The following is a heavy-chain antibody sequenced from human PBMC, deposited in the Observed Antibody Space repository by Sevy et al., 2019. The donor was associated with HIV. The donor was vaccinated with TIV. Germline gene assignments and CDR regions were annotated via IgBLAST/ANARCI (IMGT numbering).Heavy chain of an antibody. J-gene: IGHJ4*02. D-gene: IGHD3-10*01. CDR2: ISDNGGST. V-gene: IGHV3-64D*06. CDR1: RFTFSSYA. CDR3: VRGGGGSGYYYNEIDY. Sequence: GGSLRLSCSASRFTFSSYALHWVRQAPGKGLEYVSTISDNGGSTYYADSVKGRFTISRDNSKNTLYLQMSSLRAEDTAVYYCVRGGGGSGYYYNEIDYWGQGTLVTVSS.